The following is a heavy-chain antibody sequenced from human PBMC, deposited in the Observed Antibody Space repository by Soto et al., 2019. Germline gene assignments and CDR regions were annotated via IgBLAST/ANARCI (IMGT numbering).Heavy chain of an antibody. CDR2: IYHSGST. J-gene: IGHJ4*02. D-gene: IGHD1-26*01. Sequence: PSEPLSLTCAVSCYSISSGYYWGWIRQPPGKGLEWIGSIYHSGSTYYNPSLKSRVTISVDTSKNQFSLKLSSVTAADTAGYYCAREGYSGSYCPLCDEWGQGMLVTGPS. CDR1: CYSISSGYY. V-gene: IGHV4-38-2*02. CDR3: AREGYSGSYCPLCDE.